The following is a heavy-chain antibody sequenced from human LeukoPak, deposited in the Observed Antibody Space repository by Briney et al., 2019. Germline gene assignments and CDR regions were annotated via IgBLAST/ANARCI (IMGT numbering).Heavy chain of an antibody. V-gene: IGHV1-3*01. Sequence: GASVKVSCKASGYTFTSYAMHWVRQAPGQRLEWMGWINAGNGNTKYSQKFQGRVTITRDTSASTAYMELSSLRSEDTAVYYCARGYGGPSYDSSGYYYWGIYFDYWGQGTLVTVSS. CDR1: GYTFTSYA. CDR3: ARGYGGPSYDSSGYYYWGIYFDY. CDR2: INAGNGNT. D-gene: IGHD3-22*01. J-gene: IGHJ4*02.